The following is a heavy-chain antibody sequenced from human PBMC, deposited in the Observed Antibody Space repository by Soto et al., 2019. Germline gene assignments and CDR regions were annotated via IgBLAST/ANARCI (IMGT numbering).Heavy chain of an antibody. J-gene: IGHJ4*02. CDR1: GYTFTGYY. D-gene: IGHD5-12*01. V-gene: IGHV1-2*02. CDR3: AGGMVATPGVFDDY. CDR2: INPNSGGT. Sequence: GASVKVSCKASGYTFTGYYMHWVRQAPGQGLEWMGWINPNSGGTNYAQKFQGRVTMTRDTSISTAYMELSRLRSDDTAVYYCAGGMVATPGVFDDYWGQGTLVTVSS.